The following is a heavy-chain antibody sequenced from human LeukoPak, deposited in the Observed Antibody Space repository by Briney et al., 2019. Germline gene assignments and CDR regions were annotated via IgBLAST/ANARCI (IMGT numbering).Heavy chain of an antibody. CDR2: ISGSGGST. CDR1: GFTFSSYA. CDR3: AKAGGYFKFSGARRWGSFDL. D-gene: IGHD2/OR15-2a*01. V-gene: IGHV3-23*01. J-gene: IGHJ2*01. Sequence: GSLRLSCAASGFTFSSYAMSWVRQAPGKGLEWVSAISGSGGSTYYADSVKGRFTISRDNSKNTLYLQMNSLRAEDTAVYYCAKAGGYFKFSGARRWGSFDLGGRGPLVTVSS.